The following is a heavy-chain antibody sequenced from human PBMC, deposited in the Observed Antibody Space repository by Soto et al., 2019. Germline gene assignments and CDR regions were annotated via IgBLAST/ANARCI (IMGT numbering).Heavy chain of an antibody. CDR2: IRSKGHNYAT. Sequence: EVQLVESGGGLVQPGGSLKLSCAASGFAFSGSAMYWVRQASGKGPEWVGRIRSKGHNYATGYAASVKGRFTISRDDSKNTAYLQMNSLQTEDTAVYYCTRDLFSYDYSGILWFDPWGQGTLVTVSS. V-gene: IGHV3-73*02. CDR3: TRDLFSYDYSGILWFDP. CDR1: GFAFSGSA. J-gene: IGHJ5*02. D-gene: IGHD3-16*01.